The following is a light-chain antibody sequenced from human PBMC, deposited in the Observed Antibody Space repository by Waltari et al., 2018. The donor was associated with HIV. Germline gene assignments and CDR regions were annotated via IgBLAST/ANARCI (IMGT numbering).Light chain of an antibody. Sequence: DIQMTQSPSSLSASVGDRVTLTCRASQGIRNYLAWYQKKPGEVPKLLIYAASTLQSGVPSRLRGSGSGTDFTLTINGLQPEDVATYYCQKYSSAPLSFGPGTRVDVK. CDR2: AAS. J-gene: IGKJ3*01. CDR3: QKYSSAPLS. CDR1: QGIRNY. V-gene: IGKV1-27*01.